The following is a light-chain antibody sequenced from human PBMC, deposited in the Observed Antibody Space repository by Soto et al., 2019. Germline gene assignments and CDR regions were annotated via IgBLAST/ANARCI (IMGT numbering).Light chain of an antibody. V-gene: IGKV1-17*01. Sequence: DIRMTQSPSSLSASIGDRVTITCRASQGISNDLGWYQQKPGLVPKRLISAASTLQSGVPSRFRGSGSGTEFSLTSSGLQTEDSASYYCLQHHSYPWTFGQGTKVDIK. CDR1: QGISND. J-gene: IGKJ1*01. CDR2: AAS. CDR3: LQHHSYPWT.